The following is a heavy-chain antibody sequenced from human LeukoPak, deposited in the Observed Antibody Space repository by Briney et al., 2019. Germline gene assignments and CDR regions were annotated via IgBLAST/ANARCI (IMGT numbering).Heavy chain of an antibody. V-gene: IGHV5-51*01. D-gene: IGHD3-3*01. J-gene: IGHJ4*02. CDR3: ARLYDFWRGFDY. CDR2: IYPGDSDT. Sequence: GXGXXXXGIIYPGDSDTRYSPSFQGQVTISADKSISTAYLQWSSLKASDTAMYYCARLYDFWRGFDYWGQGTLVTVSS.